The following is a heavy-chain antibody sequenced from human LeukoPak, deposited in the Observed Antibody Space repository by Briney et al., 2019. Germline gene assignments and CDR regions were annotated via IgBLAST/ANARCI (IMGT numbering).Heavy chain of an antibody. D-gene: IGHD2-2*01. CDR3: AREGCSSTSCYGWFDP. Sequence: PGGSLRLSCAASGFTVSGNYMSWVRQAPGKGLEWVSVIYSGGTTYYADSVKGRFTISRDNSKNTLYLQMNSLRAEDTALYYCAREGCSSTSCYGWFDPWGQGTLVTVSS. J-gene: IGHJ5*02. CDR2: IYSGGTT. CDR1: GFTVSGNY. V-gene: IGHV3-53*01.